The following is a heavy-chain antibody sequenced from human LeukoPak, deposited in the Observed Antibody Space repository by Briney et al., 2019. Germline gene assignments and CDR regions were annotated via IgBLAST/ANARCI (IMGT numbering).Heavy chain of an antibody. J-gene: IGHJ5*02. Sequence: SQTLSLTCTVSGGSISSYYWSWIRQPPGKGLEWIGYIYYSGSTNYNPSLKSRVTISVDTSKNQFSLKLSSVTAADTAVYYCARFLGYCSSTSCYEAWFDPWGQGTLVTVS. CDR1: GGSISSYY. CDR2: IYYSGST. V-gene: IGHV4-59*01. D-gene: IGHD2-2*01. CDR3: ARFLGYCSSTSCYEAWFDP.